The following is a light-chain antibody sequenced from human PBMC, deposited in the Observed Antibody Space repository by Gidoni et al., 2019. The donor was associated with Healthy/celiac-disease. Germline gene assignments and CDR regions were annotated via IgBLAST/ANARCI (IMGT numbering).Light chain of an antibody. V-gene: IGLV1-47*01. Sequence: QSVLTHPPSASGTPGQRVTISCAGSSSNIGSNYVYWYQQLPGPAPNLLIYRNNQRPSGVPDRFSGSQSGASASLAISGLRSEGEADYYCAAGDDSLSGWVFGGGTKLTVL. CDR2: RNN. J-gene: IGLJ3*02. CDR1: SSNIGSNY. CDR3: AAGDDSLSGWV.